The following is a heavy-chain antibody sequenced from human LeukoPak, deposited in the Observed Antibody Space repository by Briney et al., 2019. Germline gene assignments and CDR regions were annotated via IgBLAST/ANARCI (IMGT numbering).Heavy chain of an antibody. CDR2: ISAYNGNT. V-gene: IGHV1-18*01. CDR1: GYTFTSYG. J-gene: IGHJ6*03. D-gene: IGHD1-26*01. CDR3: ARANSGSYRYYYYYYMDV. Sequence: GASVKVSCKASGYTFTSYGISWVRQAPGQGLEWMGWISAYNGNTNYAQKFQGRVTITADESTSTAYMELSSLRSEDTAVYYCARANSGSYRYYYYYYMDVWGKGTTVTVSS.